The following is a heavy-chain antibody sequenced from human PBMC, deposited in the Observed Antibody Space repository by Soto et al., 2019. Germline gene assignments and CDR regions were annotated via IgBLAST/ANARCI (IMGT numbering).Heavy chain of an antibody. D-gene: IGHD3-3*02. CDR2: INAGSGNT. CDR3: ARDTETLGPRANDALDI. CDR1: GYTFSAYT. Sequence: QAQLVQSGAEMKKPGASVKVSCKATGYTFSAYTMNWVRQAPGQSLEWMGWINAGSGNTKYSQNFQGRVSITRDTSASTVYMELTGLTSVNTAVYYCARDTETLGPRANDALDIWGQGTMVTVSS. J-gene: IGHJ3*02. V-gene: IGHV1-3*01.